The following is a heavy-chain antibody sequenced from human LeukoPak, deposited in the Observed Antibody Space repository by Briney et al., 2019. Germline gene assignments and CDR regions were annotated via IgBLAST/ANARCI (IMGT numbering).Heavy chain of an antibody. D-gene: IGHD2-15*01. CDR2: IYYSGST. V-gene: IGHV4-59*01. J-gene: IGHJ3*02. CDR3: ARDRDSSAFDI. Sequence: SETLSLTCTVSGGSISSYYWSWIRQPPGKGLEWIGYIYYSGSTNYNPSLKSRVTISVDTSKNQFSLKLSSVTAADTAVYYCARDRDSSAFDIWGQGTMVTVSS. CDR1: GGSISSYY.